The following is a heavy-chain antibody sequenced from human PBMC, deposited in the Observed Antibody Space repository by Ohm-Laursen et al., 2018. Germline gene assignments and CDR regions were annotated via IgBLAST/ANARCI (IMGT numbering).Heavy chain of an antibody. Sequence: SLRLSCVASGFTLSSYAMNWVRQAPGKGLEWVSAISGSGGSTYYADSVKGRFTISRDSSKNTLYLQMNSLRADDTAVYYCAKGLYGDYVPDYWGQGTLVTVSS. CDR1: GFTLSSYA. CDR3: AKGLYGDYVPDY. D-gene: IGHD4-17*01. CDR2: ISGSGGST. J-gene: IGHJ4*02. V-gene: IGHV3-23*01.